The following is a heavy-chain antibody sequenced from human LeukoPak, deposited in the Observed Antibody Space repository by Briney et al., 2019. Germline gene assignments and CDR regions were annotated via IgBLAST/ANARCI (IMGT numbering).Heavy chain of an antibody. J-gene: IGHJ6*04. V-gene: IGHV3-21*01. Sequence: GGPLRLSCAASGFTFSSYSMNWVRQAPGKGLEWVSSISSTSSYIYYADSVKGRFTISRDNAKNSLYLQVNSLRAEDTAVYYCARVYRGDYVGSASSYYYGMDVWGKGTTVTVSS. CDR1: GFTFSSYS. CDR3: ARVYRGDYVGSASSYYYGMDV. D-gene: IGHD4-17*01. CDR2: ISSTSSYI.